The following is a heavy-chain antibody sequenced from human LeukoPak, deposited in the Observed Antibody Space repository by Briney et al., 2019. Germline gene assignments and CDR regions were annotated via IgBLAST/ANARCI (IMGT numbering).Heavy chain of an antibody. CDR3: ARGPPYVVVPGAMEGYFDF. V-gene: IGHV3-23*01. CDR2: ITATGSRT. Sequence: GGSLRLSCTASGLTFGSYTMSWVRQAPGKGLEWVSGITATGSRTYYADSVKGRFTISRDNAKNSLYLQINSLRAEDTAVYYCARGPPYVVVPGAMEGYFDFWGQGTLVTVSS. D-gene: IGHD2-2*01. CDR1: GLTFGSYT. J-gene: IGHJ4*02.